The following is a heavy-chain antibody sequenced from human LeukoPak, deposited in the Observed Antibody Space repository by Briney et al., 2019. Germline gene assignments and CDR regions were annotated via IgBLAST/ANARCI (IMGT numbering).Heavy chain of an antibody. D-gene: IGHD3-9*01. V-gene: IGHV3-23*01. CDR3: ARSTSFWFFDY. CDR1: GFIFSNYA. J-gene: IGHJ4*02. CDR2: ITTRGGST. Sequence: GGSLRLSCAASGFIFSNYAMNWVRQVPGKGLEWVSSITTRGGSTYYADSVKGRFTTSRDNSKNTLYLQVNSLRAEDTAFCYCARSTSFWFFDYWGQGTLVTVSS.